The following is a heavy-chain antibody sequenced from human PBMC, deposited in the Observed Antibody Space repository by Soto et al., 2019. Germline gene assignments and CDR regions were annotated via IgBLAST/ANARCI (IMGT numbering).Heavy chain of an antibody. CDR1: GFTFSNQA. V-gene: IGHV3-23*01. J-gene: IGHJ4*02. CDR2: ISGKGGST. CDR3: GPQVLWFGELPNFAS. D-gene: IGHD3-10*01. Sequence: EVHLLESGGGLVQPGGSLRLSCEVSGFTFSNQAMSWVRQAPGKGLEWVSSISGKGGSTYHADSVKGLFTISRDNSKNTLYLQMNSLRDDDTAVYYCGPQVLWFGELPNFASWGQGTLVTVSS.